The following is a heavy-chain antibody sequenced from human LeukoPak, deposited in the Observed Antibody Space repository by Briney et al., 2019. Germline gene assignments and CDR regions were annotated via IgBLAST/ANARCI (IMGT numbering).Heavy chain of an antibody. D-gene: IGHD2-8*01. CDR2: ISAYNGNT. V-gene: IGHV1-18*01. Sequence: GASVKVSCKASGYTFTSYGISWVRQAPGQGLEWMGWISAYNGNTNYAQKLQGRVTMTTDTSTSTAYMELRSLRSDDTAVYYCARDPHCTNGVCYLDYYYYYMDVWGKGTTVTASS. CDR3: ARDPHCTNGVCYLDYYYYYMDV. CDR1: GYTFTSYG. J-gene: IGHJ6*03.